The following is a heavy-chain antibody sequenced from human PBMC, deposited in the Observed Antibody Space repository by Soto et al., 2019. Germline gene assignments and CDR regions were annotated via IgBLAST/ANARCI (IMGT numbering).Heavy chain of an antibody. Sequence: PSETLSLTCTVSGGSISSGGYYWSWIRQHPGKGLEWIGYIYYSGSTYYNPSLKSRVTISVDTSKNQLSLKLSSVTAADTAVYYCARNAVNYYYYGMDVWGQGTTVTVSS. J-gene: IGHJ6*02. CDR1: GGSISSGGYY. CDR2: IYYSGST. CDR3: ARNAVNYYYYGMDV. D-gene: IGHD3-22*01. V-gene: IGHV4-31*03.